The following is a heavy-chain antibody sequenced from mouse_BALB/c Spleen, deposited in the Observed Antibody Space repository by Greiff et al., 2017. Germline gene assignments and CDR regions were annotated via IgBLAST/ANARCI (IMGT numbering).Heavy chain of an antibody. Sequence: VQLKESGPGLVAPSQSLSITCTVSGFSLTGYGVNWVRQPPGKGLEWLGMIWGDGSTDYNSALKSRLSISKDNSKSQVFLKMNSLQTDDTARYYCTRERDYGSSGERYYCAMDYWGQGTTVTVSS. CDR1: GFSLTGYG. D-gene: IGHD1-1*01. CDR3: TRERDYGSSGERYYCAMDY. CDR2: IWGDGST. V-gene: IGHV2-6-7*01. J-gene: IGHJ4*01.